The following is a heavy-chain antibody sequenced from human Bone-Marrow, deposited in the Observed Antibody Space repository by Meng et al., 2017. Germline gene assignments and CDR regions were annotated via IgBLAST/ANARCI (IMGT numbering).Heavy chain of an antibody. V-gene: IGHV1-69*01. J-gene: IGHJ4*02. CDR2: VIPIFGTA. Sequence: VGLGQAGGELRKTCSCVTLACKAVGGTFSRNAISLVREAPGQGLEWMAGVIPIFGTANSAQKFQGRVTITADESTSTAYMELSSLRSEDTAVDYCARDDGVVQLKFWGQGTLVTVSS. CDR3: ARDDGVVQLKF. D-gene: IGHD3-3*01. CDR1: GGTFSRNA.